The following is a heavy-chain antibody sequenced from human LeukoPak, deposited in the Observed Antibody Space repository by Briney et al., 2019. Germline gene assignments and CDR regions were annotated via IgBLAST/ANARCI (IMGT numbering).Heavy chain of an antibody. V-gene: IGHV3-7*04. Sequence: GGSQRLSCAASGLTISLYWTSWVRQAPGKGLEWGANIIQVASEKNYVDSVKGRFTISRDNAKNSLYLQMNRVRAEDTAMYYCVRDGGYYGPDSWGQGALVSVSS. CDR1: GLTISLYW. J-gene: IGHJ4*02. D-gene: IGHD3-10*01. CDR3: VRDGGYYGPDS. CDR2: IIQVASEK.